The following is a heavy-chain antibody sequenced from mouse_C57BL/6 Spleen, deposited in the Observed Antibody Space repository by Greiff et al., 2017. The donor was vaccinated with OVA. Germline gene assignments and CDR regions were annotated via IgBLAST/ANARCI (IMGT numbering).Heavy chain of an antibody. CDR3: AAPSWYFDV. CDR2: IDPSDSYT. V-gene: IGHV1-50*01. J-gene: IGHJ1*03. CDR1: GYTFTSYW. Sequence: QVHVKQPGAELVKPGASVKLSCKASGYTFTSYWMQWVKQRPGQGLEWIGEIDPSDSYTNYNQKFKGKATLTVDTSSSTAYMQLSSLTSEDSAVYYCAAPSWYFDVWGTGTTVTVSS.